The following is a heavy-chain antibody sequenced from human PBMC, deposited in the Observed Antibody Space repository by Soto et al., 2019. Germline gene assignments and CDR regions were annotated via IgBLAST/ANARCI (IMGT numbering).Heavy chain of an antibody. CDR2: IYPSDSDT. J-gene: IGHJ4*02. V-gene: IGHV5-51*01. D-gene: IGHD1-26*01. CDR1: GYSFPSHW. Sequence: EVQLVQSGAEVKKSGESLRISCKGSGYSFPSHWIDWVRQMPGKGLEWMGIIYPSDSDTRYSPSFQGQVTISADKSIGTAYLQLRSLKAPDTSIYYCASRNSGSSLFDYCGQGTLVTVSS. CDR3: ASRNSGSSLFDY.